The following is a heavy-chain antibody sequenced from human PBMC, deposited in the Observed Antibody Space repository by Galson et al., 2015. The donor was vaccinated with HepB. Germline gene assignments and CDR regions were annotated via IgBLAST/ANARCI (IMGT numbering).Heavy chain of an antibody. Sequence: QSGAEVKKSGESLKISCKGSGYNLAYYWIGWVRQMPGKGLEWIGLIYLGDSRTKYSSSFQGQVILSADKSTNTAYLQWSSLKASDAAFYYCAATIWGSYTWPNWGQGTQVTVSS. CDR3: AATIWGSYTWPN. J-gene: IGHJ4*02. D-gene: IGHD3-16*01. V-gene: IGHV5-51*01. CDR1: GYNLAYYW. CDR2: IYLGDSRT.